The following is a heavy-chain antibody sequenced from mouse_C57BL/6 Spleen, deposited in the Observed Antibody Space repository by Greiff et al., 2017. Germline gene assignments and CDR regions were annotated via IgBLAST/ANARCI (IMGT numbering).Heavy chain of an antibody. CDR2: ISSGSSTI. V-gene: IGHV5-17*01. Sequence: EVQLVESGGGLVKPGGSLKLSCAASGFTFSDYGMHWVRQAPEKGLEWVAYISSGSSTIYYADTVKGRFTISRDNAKNTLFMQMTSLRSEDTAMYYCARRYGSSYWYFDVWGTGTTVTVSS. CDR3: ARRYGSSYWYFDV. CDR1: GFTFSDYG. D-gene: IGHD1-1*01. J-gene: IGHJ1*03.